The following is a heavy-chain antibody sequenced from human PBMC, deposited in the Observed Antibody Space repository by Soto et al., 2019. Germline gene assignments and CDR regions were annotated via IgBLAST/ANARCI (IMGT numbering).Heavy chain of an antibody. CDR2: ISYDGSKR. V-gene: IGHV3-30*18. CDR3: AKDQTLKDYDLWSGYYSRFEN. J-gene: IGHJ4*02. Sequence: QVQLVESGGGLVQPGRSLRLSCAASGFTFSNYVMHWVRQAPGKGLEWVAIISYDGSKRSFVDSVKGRFTVSRDNSKNTMYLQMNRLRPEYTAGYLCAKDQTLKDYDLWSGYYSRFENWGQGTLLTVSS. D-gene: IGHD3-3*01. CDR1: GFTFSNYV.